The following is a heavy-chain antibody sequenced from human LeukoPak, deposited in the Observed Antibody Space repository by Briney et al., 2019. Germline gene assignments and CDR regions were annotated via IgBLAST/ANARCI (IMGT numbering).Heavy chain of an antibody. J-gene: IGHJ4*02. CDR3: ARVTRFLEWLTVDY. Sequence: GGSLRLSCAASGFTFSSYAMSWVRQAPGKGLEWVSAISGSGGSTYYADSVKGRFTISRDNAKNSLYLQMSSLRAEDTAVYYCARVTRFLEWLTVDYWGQGTLVTVSS. CDR2: ISGSGGST. CDR1: GFTFSSYA. V-gene: IGHV3-23*01. D-gene: IGHD3-3*01.